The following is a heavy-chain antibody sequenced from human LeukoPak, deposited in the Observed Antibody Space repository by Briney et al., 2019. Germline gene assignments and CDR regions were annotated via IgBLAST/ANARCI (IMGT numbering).Heavy chain of an antibody. CDR2: IHSDGSST. D-gene: IGHD2-21*01. CDR1: GFTVSSNY. CDR3: ARDLLFKNYYGMDV. J-gene: IGHJ6*02. V-gene: IGHV3-74*01. Sequence: GGSLRLSCAASGFTVSSNYMSWVRQAPRKGLVWVSRIHSDGSSTSYADSVKGRFTISRDNAKNTLYLQMNNLRAEDTAVYYCARDLLFKNYYGMDVWGQGTTVTVSS.